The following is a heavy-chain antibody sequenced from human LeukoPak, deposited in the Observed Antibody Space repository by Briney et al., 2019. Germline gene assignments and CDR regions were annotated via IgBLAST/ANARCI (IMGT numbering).Heavy chain of an antibody. CDR2: TRNKAHSYTT. CDR1: GFTFSDHY. Sequence: GGSLRLSCAASGFTFSDHYMDWVRQAPGKGLEWVGRTRNKAHSYTTEYAASVKGRFTISRDGTKNSLYLQMSRLKTEDTAVYYCARGYCTGGTCYSGDYWGQGTLVTVSS. J-gene: IGHJ4*02. D-gene: IGHD2-15*01. CDR3: ARGYCTGGTCYSGDY. V-gene: IGHV3-72*01.